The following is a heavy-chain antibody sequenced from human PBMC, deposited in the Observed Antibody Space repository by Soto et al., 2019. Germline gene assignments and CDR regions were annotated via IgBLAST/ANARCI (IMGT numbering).Heavy chain of an antibody. CDR3: ARHEYVSSSYDLLDV. J-gene: IGHJ3*01. CDR1: GGSVTNINYF. V-gene: IGHV4-39*01. D-gene: IGHD3-22*01. Sequence: PSETLSLTCSVSGGSVTNINYFWAWIRQSPGKGLEWIANIYYTGTTFYNPSLRSRVSMTIDASKNRFSLNLSSVTASDTAFYYCARHEYVSSSYDLLDVWGRGTMVTVSS. CDR2: IYYTGTT.